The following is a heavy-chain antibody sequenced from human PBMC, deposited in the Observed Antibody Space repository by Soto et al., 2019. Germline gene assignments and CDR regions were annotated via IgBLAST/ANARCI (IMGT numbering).Heavy chain of an antibody. V-gene: IGHV4-34*01. D-gene: IGHD2-15*01. J-gene: IGHJ4*02. CDR1: GGSFSGYF. Sequence: SETLSLTCAVYGGSFSGYFWNWIRQPPGKGLEWIGDIYHTGGTNYHPSLKSRLTISLDTSKNQFSLKLNSVTAADTAVYYCARGRGAGTFVWGPGTLVTVSS. CDR3: ARGRGAGTFV. CDR2: IYHTGGT.